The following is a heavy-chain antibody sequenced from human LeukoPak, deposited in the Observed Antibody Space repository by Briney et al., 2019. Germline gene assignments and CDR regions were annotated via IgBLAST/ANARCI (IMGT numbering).Heavy chain of an antibody. CDR3: AGASSYDSSGYYPTSIDY. D-gene: IGHD3-22*01. CDR2: IYYSGST. J-gene: IGHJ4*02. V-gene: IGHV4-31*03. CDR1: GGSISSGGYY. Sequence: SETLSLTCTVSGGSISSGGYYWSWIRQHPGKGLEWIGYIYYSGSTYYNTSLKSRVTISVDTSKNQFSLKLSSVTAADTAVYYCAGASSYDSSGYYPTSIDYWGQGTLVTVSS.